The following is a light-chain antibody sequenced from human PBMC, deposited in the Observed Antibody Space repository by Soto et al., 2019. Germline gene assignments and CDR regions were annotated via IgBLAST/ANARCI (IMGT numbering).Light chain of an antibody. Sequence: EVVLTQSPGTLSLSQGERATLSCRTIQTVSSSFLAWYQQTPGQAPRLLIYDASIRATDIPDRFTGSGSGTDFTLTISRLEPEDFAVYYCHQYGYLGTFGQGTKVDIK. J-gene: IGKJ1*01. CDR2: DAS. CDR3: HQYGYLGT. CDR1: QTVSSSF. V-gene: IGKV3-20*01.